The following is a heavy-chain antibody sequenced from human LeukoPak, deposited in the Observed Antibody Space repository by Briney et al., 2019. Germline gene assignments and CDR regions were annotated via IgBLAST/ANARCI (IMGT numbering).Heavy chain of an antibody. CDR2: INPNSGGT. Sequence: ASVKVSCKASGYTFTSYDINWVRQATGQGLEWMGWINPNSGGTNYAQKFQGRVTMTRDTSISTAYMELSRLRSDDTAVYYCARTSGGGYDIDYWGQGTLVTVSS. D-gene: IGHD5-12*01. CDR3: ARTSGGGYDIDY. CDR1: GYTFTSYD. J-gene: IGHJ4*02. V-gene: IGHV1-2*02.